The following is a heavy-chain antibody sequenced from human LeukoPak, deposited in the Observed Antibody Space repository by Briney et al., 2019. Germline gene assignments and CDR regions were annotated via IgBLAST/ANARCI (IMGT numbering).Heavy chain of an antibody. CDR1: GLSFRSRA. V-gene: IGHV3-23*01. D-gene: IGHD3-16*02. CDR2: ITGSGGTT. J-gene: IGHJ4*02. CDR3: SRELSFGYFDY. Sequence: GGSLRLSCTVSGLSFRSRAFHWVRQAPGKGLDWVSSITGSGGTTFYADSVKGRFSISRDDSKNTLYLQINSLRAEDTAVYYCSRELSFGYFDYWGQGTLVTVSS.